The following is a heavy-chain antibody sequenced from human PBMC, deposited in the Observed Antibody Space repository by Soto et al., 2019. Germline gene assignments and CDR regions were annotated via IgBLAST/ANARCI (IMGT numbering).Heavy chain of an antibody. CDR2: IGPESGAT. V-gene: IGHV1-2*02. Sequence: ASVKVSCKASGYTFTGHYIHWVRQAPEQGPEWMGEIGPESGATRYAQRFQGRVTMTRDMSITTVYKELNNLSPDDTAVYYCGRGRSGQIVVFYWGQGTPVTVSS. J-gene: IGHJ4*02. CDR1: GYTFTGHY. CDR3: GRGRSGQIVVFY. D-gene: IGHD1-26*01.